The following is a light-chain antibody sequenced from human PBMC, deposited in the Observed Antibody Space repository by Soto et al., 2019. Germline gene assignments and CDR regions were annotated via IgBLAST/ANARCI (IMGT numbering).Light chain of an antibody. CDR1: SNDVGGYNF. CDR2: DVT. CDR3: SSYSSTSTRRL. V-gene: IGLV2-14*01. Sequence: QSVLTQPPSASGSPGQSVTISCTGTSNDVGGYNFVSWYQQHPGKAPKLIIYDVTNRPSGVSFRFSGSKSGNTASLTISGLQAEDEAGCSSYSSTSTRRLFGAGTKVTVL. J-gene: IGLJ1*01.